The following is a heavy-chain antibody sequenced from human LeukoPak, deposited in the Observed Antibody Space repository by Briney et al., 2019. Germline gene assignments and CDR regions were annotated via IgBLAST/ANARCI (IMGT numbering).Heavy chain of an antibody. CDR1: GFTFSSYG. D-gene: IGHD3-22*01. V-gene: IGHV3-30*18. CDR3: AKDYYDSSGPSLYYYYYGMDV. Sequence: GGSLRLSCAASGFTFSSYGMHWVRRAPGKGLEWVAVISYDGSNKYYADSVKGRFTISRDNSKNTLYLQMNSLRAEDTAVYYCAKDYYDSSGPSLYYYYYGMDVWGQGTTVTVSS. CDR2: ISYDGSNK. J-gene: IGHJ6*02.